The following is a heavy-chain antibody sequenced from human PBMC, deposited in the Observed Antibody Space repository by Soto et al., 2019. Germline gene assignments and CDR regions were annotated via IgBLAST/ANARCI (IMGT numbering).Heavy chain of an antibody. V-gene: IGHV1-69*12. CDR2: IMPVFATP. J-gene: IGHJ6*02. D-gene: IGHD1-7*01. CDR1: GGTFSTSA. Sequence: QVQLMQSGAEVKKPGSSVKVSCKASGGTFSTSAISWVRQAPGQGLEWVGGIMPVFATPDYAQKFQGRVTISADASTTTAYRERTRLTTDDTAVYYCARGKGRQQLGGNYWAMLDVWGQGTGVTVSS. CDR3: ARGKGRQQLGGNYWAMLDV.